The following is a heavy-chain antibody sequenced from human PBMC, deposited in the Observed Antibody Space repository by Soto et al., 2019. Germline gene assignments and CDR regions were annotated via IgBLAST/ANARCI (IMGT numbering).Heavy chain of an antibody. CDR1: GFTFSGSA. J-gene: IGHJ3*02. V-gene: IGHV3-73*01. D-gene: IGHD2-2*01. Sequence: GGSLRLSCAASGFTFSGSAMHWVRQASGKGLEWVGRIRSKASSYATAYAASVKGRFTISRDDSKNTAYLQMNSLKTEDTAVYYCTMDCSSTSCYDAFDSWGQGTMVTVSS. CDR2: IRSKASSYAT. CDR3: TMDCSSTSCYDAFDS.